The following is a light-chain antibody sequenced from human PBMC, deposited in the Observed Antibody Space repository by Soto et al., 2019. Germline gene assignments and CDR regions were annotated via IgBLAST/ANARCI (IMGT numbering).Light chain of an antibody. CDR3: SSYTSSGTYV. CDR2: DVS. J-gene: IGLJ1*01. V-gene: IGLV2-14*01. Sequence: QSALTQPASVSGSPGQSITISCTGTSSDVGGYNYVSWYQQHPGKAPKLMIYDVSNRPSGVSNRFSGSKSGNTASLTISGVQAEDEADYYCSSYTSSGTYVFGTGTKLTVL. CDR1: SSDVGGYNY.